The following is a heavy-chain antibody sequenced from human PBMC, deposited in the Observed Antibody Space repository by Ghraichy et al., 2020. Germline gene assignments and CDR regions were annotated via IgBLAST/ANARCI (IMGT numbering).Heavy chain of an antibody. CDR2: ITSSSRTK. D-gene: IGHD4-23*01. V-gene: IGHV3-48*02. J-gene: IGHJ6*02. CDR1: GFTFSSYS. CDR3: ARGSKVVRFFYYDGMDV. Sequence: GVLRLSCVGSGFTFSSYSLNWVRQSPGKGLEWVSYITSSSRTKSYADSVRGRFTISRDNAQNSLYLQMNSLRDEDTAVYYCARGSKVVRFFYYDGMDVWGQGTTVTDSS.